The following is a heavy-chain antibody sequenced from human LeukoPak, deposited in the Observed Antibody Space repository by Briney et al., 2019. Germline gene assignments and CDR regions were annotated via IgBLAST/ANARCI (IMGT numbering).Heavy chain of an antibody. D-gene: IGHD3-16*02. CDR3: ARFGHYRFSRWFDP. Sequence: NASETLSLTCTVSGGSISSSSYYWGWIRQPPGKGLEWIGSIYYSGSTYYNPSLKSRVTISVDTSKNQFSLKLSSVTAADTAVYYCARFGHYRFSRWFDPWGQGTLVTVSS. V-gene: IGHV4-39*07. CDR2: IYYSGST. J-gene: IGHJ5*02. CDR1: GGSISSSSYY.